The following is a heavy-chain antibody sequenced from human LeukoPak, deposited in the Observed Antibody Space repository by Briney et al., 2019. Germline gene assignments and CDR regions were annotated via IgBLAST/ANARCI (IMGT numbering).Heavy chain of an antibody. V-gene: IGHV4-59*08. Sequence: SETLSLTCTVSGGSISSHYWSWTRQPPGEGLEWIAYIYYSGSTKYSPSLQSRVTISVDTSNNQFSLKVSSVTAADTAVYYCARHMNGGTYPMDVWGQGTTVTASS. J-gene: IGHJ6*02. D-gene: IGHD1-26*01. CDR2: IYYSGST. CDR1: GGSISSHY. CDR3: ARHMNGGTYPMDV.